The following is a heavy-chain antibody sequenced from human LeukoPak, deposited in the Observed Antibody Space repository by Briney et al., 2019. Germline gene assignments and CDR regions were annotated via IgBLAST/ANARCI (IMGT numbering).Heavy chain of an antibody. D-gene: IGHD2-15*01. CDR2: VYYNGSA. CDR3: ARKGGHFDY. J-gene: IGHJ4*02. Sequence: PSETLSLTCTVSGDSINYYYWSWIRQSPGKGLEWIGYVYYNGSAKYNPSLKSRVSISVDMSKNQFSLKVSSVTAADTAIYYCARKGGHFDYWGQGTLVTVSS. CDR1: GDSINYYY. V-gene: IGHV4-59*01.